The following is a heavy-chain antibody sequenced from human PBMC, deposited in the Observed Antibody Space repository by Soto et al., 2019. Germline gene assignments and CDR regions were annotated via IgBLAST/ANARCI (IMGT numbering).Heavy chain of an antibody. CDR3: AKEEGYFDWLSTTDY. CDR2: ISYDGSNK. Sequence: QVQLVESGGGVVQPGRSLRLSCAASGFTFSSYGMHWVRQAPGKGLEWVAVISYDGSNKYYADSVKGRFTISRDNSKNTRYLQMNSLRAEDTGVYYCAKEEGYFDWLSTTDYWGQGTLVTVSS. CDR1: GFTFSSYG. V-gene: IGHV3-30*18. J-gene: IGHJ4*02. D-gene: IGHD3-9*01.